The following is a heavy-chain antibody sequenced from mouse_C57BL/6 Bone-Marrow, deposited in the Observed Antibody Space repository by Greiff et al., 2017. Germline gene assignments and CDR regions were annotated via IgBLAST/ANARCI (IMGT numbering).Heavy chain of an antibody. CDR1: GFTFSSYA. J-gene: IGHJ2*01. Sequence: EVQLVESGGGLVKPGGSLKLSCAASGFTFSSYAMSWVRQTPEKRLEWVATISDGGSYTYYPDNVKGRFTISRDHAKNNLYLQMSHLKSEDTAMYYCARLAFDYWGQGTTLTVSS. CDR2: ISDGGSYT. CDR3: ARLAFDY. V-gene: IGHV5-4*01.